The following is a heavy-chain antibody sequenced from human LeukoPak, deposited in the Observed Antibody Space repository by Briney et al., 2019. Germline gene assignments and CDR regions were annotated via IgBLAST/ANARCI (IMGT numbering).Heavy chain of an antibody. Sequence: PGGSLRLSCAASGFTFSSYWMSWVRQAPGKGLEWVANIKQDGSGKYYVDSVKGRFTISRGNAKNSLYLQMNSLRAEDTAVYYCAREDVVVPAAIIFDYWGQGTLVTVSS. CDR1: GFTFSSYW. J-gene: IGHJ4*02. V-gene: IGHV3-7*01. CDR2: IKQDGSGK. CDR3: AREDVVVPAAIIFDY. D-gene: IGHD2-2*02.